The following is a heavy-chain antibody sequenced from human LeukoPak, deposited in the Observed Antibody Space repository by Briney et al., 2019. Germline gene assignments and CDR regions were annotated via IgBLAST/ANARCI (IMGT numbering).Heavy chain of an antibody. V-gene: IGHV3-48*03. Sequence: GGSLRLSYAASGFTFSSYEMNWVRQAPGKGLEWVSYISGSGSAIYYADSVKGRFTISRDNAKNSLYLQMESLRADDTAVFYCARGGGEVDYWGQGTLVTVSS. D-gene: IGHD3-16*01. CDR1: GFTFSSYE. CDR2: ISGSGSAI. CDR3: ARGGGEVDY. J-gene: IGHJ4*02.